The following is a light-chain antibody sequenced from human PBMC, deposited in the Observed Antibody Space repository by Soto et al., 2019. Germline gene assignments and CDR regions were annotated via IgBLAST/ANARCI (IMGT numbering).Light chain of an antibody. J-gene: IGLJ1*01. CDR2: DVS. Sequence: QSALRQPASVSGSPGQSITISCTGTASDIGGYNYVSWYQHHPGKAPKLIIHDVSNRPSGVSNRFSGSKSGNTASLTISGLQAEDEADYYCNSYGSGSTLVFGTGTKVTVL. CDR1: ASDIGGYNY. CDR3: NSYGSGSTLV. V-gene: IGLV2-14*03.